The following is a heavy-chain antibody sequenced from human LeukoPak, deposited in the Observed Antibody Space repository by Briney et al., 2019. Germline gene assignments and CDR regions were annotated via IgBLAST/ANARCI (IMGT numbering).Heavy chain of an antibody. CDR1: GFTFSSYG. D-gene: IGHD4-17*01. CDR2: ISYDGSNK. Sequence: GGSLRLSCAASGFTFSSYGMHWVRQAPGKGLEWVAVISYDGSNKYYADSVKGRFTISRDNSKNTLYLQMNSLRAEDTAAYYCAKDRLAVTNPLSGGIRFYGMDVWGQGTTVTVSS. J-gene: IGHJ6*02. V-gene: IGHV3-30*18. CDR3: AKDRLAVTNPLSGGIRFYGMDV.